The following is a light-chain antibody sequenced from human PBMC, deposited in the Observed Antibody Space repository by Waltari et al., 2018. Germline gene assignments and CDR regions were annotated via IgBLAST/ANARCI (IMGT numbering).Light chain of an antibody. V-gene: IGKV1-6*01. Sequence: AIQMTQSPSSLSASVGDRVTITCRASQGIRNDLGWYQQKPGNAPKLLIYAASSLQSGVPSRCSGSGSGTDFTLTISIRQPEDFATYYCLQDYNYPLTFGGGTKVEIK. CDR1: QGIRND. CDR3: LQDYNYPLT. CDR2: AAS. J-gene: IGKJ4*01.